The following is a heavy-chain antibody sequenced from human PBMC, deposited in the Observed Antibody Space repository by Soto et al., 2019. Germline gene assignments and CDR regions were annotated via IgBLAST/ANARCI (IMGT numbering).Heavy chain of an antibody. CDR1: GFTFTSYD. CDR2: MNPNSGNT. CDR3: ARARAYGAPFDYYMDV. J-gene: IGHJ6*03. Sequence: GASVKVSCKASGFTFTSYDFNWVRQATGRGLEWMGWMNPNSGNTGFAQKFQGRVTLTRDTSITTAYMELSSLRSEDTAVYYCARARAYGAPFDYYMDVWGKGTTVTVSS. V-gene: IGHV1-8*01. D-gene: IGHD3-16*01.